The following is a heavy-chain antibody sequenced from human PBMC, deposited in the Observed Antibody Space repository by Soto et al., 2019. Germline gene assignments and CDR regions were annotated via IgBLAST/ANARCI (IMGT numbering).Heavy chain of an antibody. CDR3: ARESEDLTSNFDY. Sequence: PGGSLRLPCAASGFTFTRYSMNWVRQAPGKGLEWVSSISSTTNYIYYGDSMKGRFTISRDSAKNSLYLEMNSLRAEDTAVYYCARESEDLTSNFDYWGQGTLVTVSS. CDR1: GFTFTRYS. V-gene: IGHV3-21*06. CDR2: ISSTTNYI. J-gene: IGHJ4*02.